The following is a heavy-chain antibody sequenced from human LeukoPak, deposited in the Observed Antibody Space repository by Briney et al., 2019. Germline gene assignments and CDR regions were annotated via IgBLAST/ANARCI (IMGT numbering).Heavy chain of an antibody. Sequence: VASVKVSCKASGYTFTGYYMHWVRQAPGQGLEWMGWINPNSGGTNYAQKFQGRVTMTRDTSISAAYMELSRLRSDDTAVYYCARGEITIFGVVIIEGYWGQGTLVTVSS. D-gene: IGHD3-3*01. CDR1: GYTFTGYY. V-gene: IGHV1-2*02. CDR2: INPNSGGT. J-gene: IGHJ4*02. CDR3: ARGEITIFGVVIIEGY.